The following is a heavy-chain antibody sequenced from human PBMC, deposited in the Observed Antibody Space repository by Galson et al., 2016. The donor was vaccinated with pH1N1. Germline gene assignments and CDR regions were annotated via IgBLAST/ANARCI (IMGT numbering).Heavy chain of an antibody. V-gene: IGHV4-61*02. J-gene: IGHJ4*02. D-gene: IGHD3-10*01. CDR1: GGSISSSLYY. CDR3: ARDRGALTGIFDY. CDR2: MYTSGTT. Sequence: TLSLTCTVSGGSISSSLYYWNWIRQPAGKGLEWIGRMYTSGTTTYNPSRESRLSISVDTSKNQFSLRLSSVTAADTAVYFCARDRGALTGIFDYWGQGALVTVSS.